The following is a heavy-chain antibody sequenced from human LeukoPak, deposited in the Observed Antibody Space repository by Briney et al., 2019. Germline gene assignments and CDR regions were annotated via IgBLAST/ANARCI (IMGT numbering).Heavy chain of an antibody. Sequence: SETLSLTCTVSGDSISSSSYCWDWIRQPPGKGLEGIGNIYNSANTHYNPSLKTRITMSVDTSKNQFSLKLNSVTAADTGIYYCARHSRSGYIGYENAFDIWGQGTMVTVPS. V-gene: IGHV4-39*01. CDR3: ARHSRSGYIGYENAFDI. CDR2: IYNSANT. J-gene: IGHJ3*02. D-gene: IGHD5-12*01. CDR1: GDSISSSSYC.